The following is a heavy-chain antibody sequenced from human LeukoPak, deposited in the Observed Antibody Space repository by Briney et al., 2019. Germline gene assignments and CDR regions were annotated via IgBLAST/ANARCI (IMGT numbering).Heavy chain of an antibody. CDR3: ARAGDPDAFDI. CDR2: IYYSGST. D-gene: IGHD4-17*01. CDR1: GGSISSGDYY. J-gene: IGHJ3*02. Sequence: SETLSLTCTVSGGSISSGDYYWSWIRQPPGKGLEWIGYIYYSGSTYYNPSLKSRVTISVDTSKNQFSLKLSSVTAADTTVYYCARAGDPDAFDIWGQGTMVTVSS. V-gene: IGHV4-30-4*08.